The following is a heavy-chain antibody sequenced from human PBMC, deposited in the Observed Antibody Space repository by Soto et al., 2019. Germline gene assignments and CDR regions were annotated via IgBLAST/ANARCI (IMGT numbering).Heavy chain of an antibody. Sequence: GSLRLSCAASGFTFSTYAMSWVRQAPGKGLEWVSGISGGGGRTYYADSVKGRFTISRDNSKNTLYLQVNSLRAEDTAVYYCAYTSGSYFGSQQNWGQGTLVTVSS. D-gene: IGHD3-10*01. J-gene: IGHJ4*02. CDR3: AYTSGSYFGSQQN. CDR2: ISGGGGRT. CDR1: GFTFSTYA. V-gene: IGHV3-23*01.